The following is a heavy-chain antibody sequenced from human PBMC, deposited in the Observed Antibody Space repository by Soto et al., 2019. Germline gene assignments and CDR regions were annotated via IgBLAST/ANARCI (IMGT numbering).Heavy chain of an antibody. V-gene: IGHV3-30*18. D-gene: IGHD1-26*01. Sequence: GGALGNCVEAAGFTFIEYGMHWVRQAPGKGLQWLATISHHGIRTHYADSVMGRFTISRDNFKKVVYLHLSGLRVEDTAIYYCAKDWVGGSNNYQLDYWGQGTAVTVSS. J-gene: IGHJ4*02. CDR2: ISHHGIRT. CDR3: AKDWVGGSNNYQLDY. CDR1: GFTFIEYG.